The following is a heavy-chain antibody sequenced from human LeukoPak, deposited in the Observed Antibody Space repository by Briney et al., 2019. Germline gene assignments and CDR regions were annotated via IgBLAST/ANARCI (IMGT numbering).Heavy chain of an antibody. CDR2: IKQDGSEK. CDR1: GFTFSGYW. Sequence: GGSLRLSCAASGFTFSGYWMSWVRQAPGKGLEWVANIKQDGSEKYYVDSVKGRFTISRDNAKNSLYLQMNSLRAEDTAVYYCARESLRYYDSSGYLDYWGQGTLVTVSS. J-gene: IGHJ4*02. V-gene: IGHV3-7*01. D-gene: IGHD3-22*01. CDR3: ARESLRYYDSSGYLDY.